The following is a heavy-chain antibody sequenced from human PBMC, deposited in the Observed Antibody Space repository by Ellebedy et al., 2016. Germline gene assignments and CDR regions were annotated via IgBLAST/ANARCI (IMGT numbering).Heavy chain of an antibody. CDR3: ARHEEAVGMTTVRIKLGWFNP. J-gene: IGHJ5*02. CDR1: GGSISSGGYY. CDR2: IYYSGST. V-gene: IGHV4-39*01. D-gene: IGHD4-11*01. Sequence: SETLSLXCTVSGGSISSGGYYWSWIRQHPGKGLEWIGYIYYSGSTYYNPSLKSRVTISVDTSKNQFSLKLSSVTAADTAVYYCARHEEAVGMTTVRIKLGWFNPWGQGTLVTVSS.